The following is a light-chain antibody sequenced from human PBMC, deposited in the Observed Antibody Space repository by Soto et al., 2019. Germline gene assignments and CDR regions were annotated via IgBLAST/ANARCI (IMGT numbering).Light chain of an antibody. CDR2: SIN. V-gene: IGLV7-43*01. CDR1: TGAVTKGFS. Sequence: QAVVTQELSLTVSPGGTVTLTCASSTGAVTKGFSPNLPQQRPGQPPRALIYSINKTHSWTPARFSGSLLGGKAAVTLSGVEPEDEAVYYCLLWYGGAYVFGPGTKVTVL. CDR3: LLWYGGAYV. J-gene: IGLJ1*01.